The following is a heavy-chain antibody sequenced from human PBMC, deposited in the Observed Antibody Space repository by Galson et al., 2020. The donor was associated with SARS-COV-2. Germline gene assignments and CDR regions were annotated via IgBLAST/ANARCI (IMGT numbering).Heavy chain of an antibody. J-gene: IGHJ4*02. D-gene: IGHD6-6*01. Sequence: GGSLRLSCAASGFTFSSYAMHWVRQAPGKGLEWVAVISYDGSNKYYADSVKGRFTISRDNSKNTLYLQMNSLRAEDTAVYYCARDLQSAVVPLFPSFDYWGQGTLVTVSS. CDR2: ISYDGSNK. CDR1: GFTFSSYA. V-gene: IGHV3-30*01. CDR3: ARDLQSAVVPLFPSFDY.